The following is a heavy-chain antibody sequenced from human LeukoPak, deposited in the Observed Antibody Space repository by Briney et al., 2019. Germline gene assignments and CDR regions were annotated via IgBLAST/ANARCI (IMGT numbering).Heavy chain of an antibody. D-gene: IGHD3-9*01. CDR2: INAGNGNT. CDR3: ARNPSNFDWLPFDY. J-gene: IGHJ4*02. CDR1: GYTFTSYA. Sequence: ASVKVSCKASGYTFTSYAMHWVRQAPGQRLEWMGWINAGNGNTKYSQKFQGRVTITRDTSASTAYMGLSSLRSEDTAVYYCARNPSNFDWLPFDYWGQGTLVTVSS. V-gene: IGHV1-3*01.